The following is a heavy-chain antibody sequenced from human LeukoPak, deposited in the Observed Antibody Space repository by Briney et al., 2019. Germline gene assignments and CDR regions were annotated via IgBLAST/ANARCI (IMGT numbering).Heavy chain of an antibody. CDR2: IYYSGST. V-gene: IGHV4-59*05. CDR1: GGSISSYS. CDR3: ASGVLMGSYFIRYVKNPPDY. D-gene: IGHD3-10*01. Sequence: PSETLSLTCSVSGGSISSYSWSWIRQPAGKGLDWIGRIYYSGSTYYNPSLKSRVTISVDTSKNQFSLKLSSVTAADTAVCYCASGVLMGSYFIRYVKNPPDYWGQGTLVTVSS. J-gene: IGHJ4*02.